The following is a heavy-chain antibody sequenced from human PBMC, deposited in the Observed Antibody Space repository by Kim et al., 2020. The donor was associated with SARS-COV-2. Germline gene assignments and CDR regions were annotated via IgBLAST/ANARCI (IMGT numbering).Heavy chain of an antibody. V-gene: IGHV1-69*02. J-gene: IGHJ4*02. Sequence: SVKVSCKASGGTFSSYTISWVRQAPGQGLEWMGRIIPILGIANYAQKFQGRVTITADKSTSTAYMELSSLRSEDTAVYYCAIWKDGDLRSGDYWGQGTLVTVSS. CDR1: GGTFSSYT. CDR3: AIWKDGDLRSGDY. CDR2: IIPILGIA. D-gene: IGHD4-17*01.